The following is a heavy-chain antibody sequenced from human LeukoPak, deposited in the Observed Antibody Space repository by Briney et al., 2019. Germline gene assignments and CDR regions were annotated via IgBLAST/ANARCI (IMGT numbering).Heavy chain of an antibody. Sequence: ASVKVSCKASGYTFTSYGISWVRQAPGQGLEWMGWISAYNGNTNYAQKLQGRVPMTTDTSTSTAYMELRSLRSDDTAVYYCARDPRIVVVAATHWFDPWGQGTLVTVSS. CDR1: GYTFTSYG. CDR3: ARDPRIVVVAATHWFDP. J-gene: IGHJ5*02. D-gene: IGHD2-15*01. CDR2: ISAYNGNT. V-gene: IGHV1-18*01.